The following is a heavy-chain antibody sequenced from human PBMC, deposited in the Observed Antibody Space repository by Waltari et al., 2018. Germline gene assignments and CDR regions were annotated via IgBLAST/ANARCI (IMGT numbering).Heavy chain of an antibody. Sequence: QVQLQESGPGLVKPSETLSLTCTVSGGSISSYYWSWIRQPAGRGLEWIGRIYTSGSTNSNPSHKSRVTRSVDTAKNQFSLKLSSVTAADTAVYYCARVTGYSSGWSQPRYYYMDVWGKGTTVTVSS. D-gene: IGHD6-19*01. CDR2: IYTSGST. CDR3: ARVTGYSSGWSQPRYYYMDV. V-gene: IGHV4-4*07. J-gene: IGHJ6*03. CDR1: GGSISSYY.